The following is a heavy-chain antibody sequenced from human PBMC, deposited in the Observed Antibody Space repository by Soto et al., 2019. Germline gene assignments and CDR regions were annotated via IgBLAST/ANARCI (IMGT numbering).Heavy chain of an antibody. Sequence: SETLSLTCTVSGGSISSYYWSWIRQPPGKGLEWIGYIYYSGSTNYNPSLKSRVTISVDTSKNQFSLKLSSVTAADTAVYYCASLGYCSSTSCPQKEFGYWGQGTLVTVSS. J-gene: IGHJ4*02. D-gene: IGHD2-2*01. CDR3: ASLGYCSSTSCPQKEFGY. CDR2: IYYSGST. CDR1: GGSISSYY. V-gene: IGHV4-59*12.